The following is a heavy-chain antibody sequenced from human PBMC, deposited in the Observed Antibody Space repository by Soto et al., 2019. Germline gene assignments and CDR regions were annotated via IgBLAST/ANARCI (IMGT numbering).Heavy chain of an antibody. CDR2: IFYSGST. CDR1: GGSINTYY. CDR3: ARDYYGSGSYKDYYYYYMDV. D-gene: IGHD3-10*01. J-gene: IGHJ6*03. V-gene: IGHV4-59*01. Sequence: SETLSLTCTVSGGSINTYYWSWIRQPPGKGLEWIGYIFYSGSTNYNPSLKSRVTISVDTSKNQFSLKLGSVTAAHTAVYYCARDYYGSGSYKDYYYYYMDVWGKGTTVTVSS.